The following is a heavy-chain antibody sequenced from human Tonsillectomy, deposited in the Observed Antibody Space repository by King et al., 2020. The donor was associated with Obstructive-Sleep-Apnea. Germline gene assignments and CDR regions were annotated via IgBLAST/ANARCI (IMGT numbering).Heavy chain of an antibody. J-gene: IGHJ4*02. V-gene: IGHV1-2*02. Sequence: VQLVQSGAEVKKPGASVKVSCKSSGYSFTGYYLHWLRQDPGQGLGWMGWVNPNSGWTNYAERFQGGVTMTRGTSTSTAYMELSRLKTDDTAVYSRGRGPPHSTGWSNLDLYFFDYWGQGTLVTVSS. CDR1: GYSFTGYY. CDR3: GRGPPHSTGWSNLDLYFFDY. D-gene: IGHD6-19*01. CDR2: VNPNSGWT.